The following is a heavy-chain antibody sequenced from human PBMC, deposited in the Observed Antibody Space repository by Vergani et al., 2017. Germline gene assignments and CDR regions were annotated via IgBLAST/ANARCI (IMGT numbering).Heavy chain of an antibody. D-gene: IGHD6-19*01. Sequence: EVQLVQSGAEVKKPGATVKISCKVSGYTFTDYYMHWVQQAPGKGLEWMGLVDPEDGETIYAEKFQGRVTITADTSTDTAYMELSSLRSEDTAVYYCARYLSSCWSHDYYYYMDVWGKGTTVTVSS. CDR3: ARYLSSCWSHDYYYYMDV. V-gene: IGHV1-69-2*01. CDR1: GYTFTDYY. CDR2: VDPEDGET. J-gene: IGHJ6*03.